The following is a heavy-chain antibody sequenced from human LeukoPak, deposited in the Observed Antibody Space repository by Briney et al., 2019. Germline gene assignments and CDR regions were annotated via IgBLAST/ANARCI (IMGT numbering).Heavy chain of an antibody. CDR2: TYYRSKWYY. J-gene: IGHJ3*01. Sequence: PSQTLSLTCDISGDTVSSNSAAWNWIRQSPSRGLEWLGRTYYRSKWYYDYAVSVKSRITISPDTSKNQFSLQLNSVTADDTAVYYCARGFALDCWGQETMVTVSS. V-gene: IGHV6-1*01. CDR1: GDTVSSNSAA. CDR3: ARGFALDC.